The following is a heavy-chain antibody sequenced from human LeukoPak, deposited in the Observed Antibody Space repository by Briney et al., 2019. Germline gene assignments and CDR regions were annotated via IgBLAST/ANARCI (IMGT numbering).Heavy chain of an antibody. CDR1: GYTFTSYG. V-gene: IGHV1-18*01. CDR2: ISAYNGNT. Sequence: ASVKVSCKASGYTFTSYGISWVRQAPGQGLEWMGWISAYNGNTNYAQKFQGRVTITADKSTSTAYMELSSLRSEDTAVYYCARDRLGNYGMDVWGQGTTVTVSS. D-gene: IGHD3-22*01. CDR3: ARDRLGNYGMDV. J-gene: IGHJ6*02.